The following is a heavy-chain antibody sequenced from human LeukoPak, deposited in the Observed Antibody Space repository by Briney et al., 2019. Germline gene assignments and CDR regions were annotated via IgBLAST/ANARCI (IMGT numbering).Heavy chain of an antibody. D-gene: IGHD3-22*01. CDR3: ARHGSVSSGALV. CDR1: GGSISSYY. CDR2: IFYSGST. J-gene: IGHJ4*02. Sequence: SETLSLTCTVSGGSISSYYWSWIRQPPGKGLEWIGYIFYSGSTNYNPSLKSRVTISGDTSKNQFSLKLSSVTAADTAVYYCARHGSVSSGALVWGQGTLVTVSS. V-gene: IGHV4-59*08.